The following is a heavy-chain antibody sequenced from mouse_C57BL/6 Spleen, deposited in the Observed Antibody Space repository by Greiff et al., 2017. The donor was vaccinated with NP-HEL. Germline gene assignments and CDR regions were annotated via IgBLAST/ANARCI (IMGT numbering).Heavy chain of an antibody. D-gene: IGHD2-3*01. Sequence: EVQRVESGGGLVKPGGSLKLSCAASGFTFSDYGMHWVRQAPEKGLEWVGYICRGSGTIYYADPVKGRFTISRDNAQNTLCLQMTSRRSEDTAMYYCARSDGYYSYAMDYWGQGTSVTVSS. J-gene: IGHJ4*01. CDR2: ICRGSGTI. V-gene: IGHV5-17*01. CDR3: ARSDGYYSYAMDY. CDR1: GFTFSDYG.